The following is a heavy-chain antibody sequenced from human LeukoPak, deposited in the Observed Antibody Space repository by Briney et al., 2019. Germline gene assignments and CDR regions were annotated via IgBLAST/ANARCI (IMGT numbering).Heavy chain of an antibody. Sequence: GGSLRLSCAASGFTFSSYAMSWVRQAPGKGLEWVSAISGSGGSTYYADSVKGRFTISRDNSKNTLYLQMNSLRAEDTAVYYCAKDAYGSGSYYKGFDAFDIWGQGTMVTVSS. CDR3: AKDAYGSGSYYKGFDAFDI. D-gene: IGHD3-10*01. J-gene: IGHJ3*02. V-gene: IGHV3-23*01. CDR2: ISGSGGST. CDR1: GFTFSSYA.